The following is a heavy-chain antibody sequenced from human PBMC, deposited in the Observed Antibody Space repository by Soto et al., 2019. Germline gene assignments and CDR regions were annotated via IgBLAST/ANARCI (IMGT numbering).Heavy chain of an antibody. CDR1: SGSISYYY. CDR3: ARHGRYYDIGDLTDY. D-gene: IGHD3-22*01. CDR2: IYYSGST. Sequence: SETLSLTCTVSSGSISYYYWGWIRQSPGKGLEWIGSIYYSGSTYYNPSLKSRVTISVDTSKNQFSLKLSSMTAADTAVYYCARHGRYYDIGDLTDYWGQGSMVTVSS. V-gene: IGHV4-39*01. J-gene: IGHJ4*02.